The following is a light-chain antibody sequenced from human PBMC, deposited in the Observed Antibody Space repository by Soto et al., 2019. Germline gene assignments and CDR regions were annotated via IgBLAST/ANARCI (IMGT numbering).Light chain of an antibody. Sequence: EIVMAPAPATPTLAPGERATLSWRASQSVSSDLAWYHQKTGQAHRLLIYGASTRATGIPARFSGSGSGTEFTLSIKSMKYEDFAVYYCKKYNNWQRTFGQGNKGDIK. CDR3: KKYNNWQRT. CDR2: GAS. V-gene: IGKV3-15*01. CDR1: QSVSSD. J-gene: IGKJ1*01.